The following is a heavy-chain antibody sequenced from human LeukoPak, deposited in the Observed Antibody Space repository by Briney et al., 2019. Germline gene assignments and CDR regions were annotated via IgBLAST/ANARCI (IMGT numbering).Heavy chain of an antibody. D-gene: IGHD6-25*01. CDR1: GGAISSYY. CDR3: ATWNFLTAAAFDF. CDR2: IYYSGST. Sequence: PSETLSLTCIVSGGAISSYYWNWIRQPPGKGLEWIGEIYYSGSTNYNPSLKSRVTISVDTSKNQLSLKLSSVTAADTAVYYCATWNFLTAAAFDFWGQGTLVTVSS. V-gene: IGHV4-59*01. J-gene: IGHJ4*02.